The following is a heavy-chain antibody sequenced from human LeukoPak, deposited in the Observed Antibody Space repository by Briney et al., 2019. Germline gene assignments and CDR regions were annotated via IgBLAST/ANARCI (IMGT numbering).Heavy chain of an antibody. D-gene: IGHD3-3*01. CDR3: ARVANNYDFWSGYPDY. CDR1: GFTFSSYW. Sequence: PGGSLRLSCAASGFTFSSYWMHWVRQAPGKGLVWVSRINSDGSSTSYADSVKGRFTISRDNAKSTLYLQMNSLRAEDTAVYYCARVANNYDFWSGYPDYWGQGTLVTVSS. CDR2: INSDGSST. V-gene: IGHV3-74*01. J-gene: IGHJ4*02.